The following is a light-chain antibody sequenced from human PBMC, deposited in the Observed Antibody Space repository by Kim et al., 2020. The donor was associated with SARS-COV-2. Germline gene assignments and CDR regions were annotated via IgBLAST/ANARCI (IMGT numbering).Light chain of an antibody. CDR1: QTITSTY. V-gene: IGKV3-20*01. CDR2: DIS. CDR3: QQHEDAPLT. Sequence: EIVLTQSPGTLSLSPGERVTLSCRSSQTITSTYLAWYQQRPGQAPRLLIHDISRRATGIPDRFSGSGSGRDFTLTIGRLEPEDSAVYYCQQHEDAPLTFGGGTKVDIK. J-gene: IGKJ4*01.